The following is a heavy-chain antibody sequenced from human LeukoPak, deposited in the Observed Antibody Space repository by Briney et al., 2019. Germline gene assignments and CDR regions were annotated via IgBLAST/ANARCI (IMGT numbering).Heavy chain of an antibody. CDR2: IFYSGGA. Sequence: SETLSLTCSVSGGSIRSYYWSWIRQPPGKGLEWIGYIFYSGGANYNPSLKSRVTISVDTSENQFSLKLTSVTAADTAVYYCARVYYSNSYDYWYFDLWGRGTLVTVSS. CDR3: ARVYYSNSYDYWYFDL. CDR1: GGSIRSYY. J-gene: IGHJ2*01. D-gene: IGHD6-13*01. V-gene: IGHV4-59*01.